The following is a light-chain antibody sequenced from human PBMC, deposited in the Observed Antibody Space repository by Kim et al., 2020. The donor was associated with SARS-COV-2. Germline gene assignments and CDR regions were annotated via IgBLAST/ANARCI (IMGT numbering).Light chain of an antibody. J-gene: IGLJ1*01. Sequence: GVTSSCTGSISNIGEGYDVHWDQQLPATAPKLLIYGNSNRPSGVPDRFSGSKSDTSASLAITGLQAEDEADYYCQSYDNSLSGYVFGSGTKVTVL. V-gene: IGLV1-40*01. CDR2: GNS. CDR3: QSYDNSLSGYV. CDR1: ISNIGEGYD.